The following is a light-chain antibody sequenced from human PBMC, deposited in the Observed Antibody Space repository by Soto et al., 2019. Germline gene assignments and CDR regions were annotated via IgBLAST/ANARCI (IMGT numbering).Light chain of an antibody. J-gene: IGKJ5*01. Sequence: DIQMTQSPSTLSASVGDRVTITCRASQSISSWLAWYQQKPGKAPKLLIYDASSLESGVPSRFSGSGSGTEFPLTISRLQPDDFATYYCQQYNSYSVTFGQGTRLEIK. V-gene: IGKV1-5*01. CDR3: QQYNSYSVT. CDR1: QSISSW. CDR2: DAS.